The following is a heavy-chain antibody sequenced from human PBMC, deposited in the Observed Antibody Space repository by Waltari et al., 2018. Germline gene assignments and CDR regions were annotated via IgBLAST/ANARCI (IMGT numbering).Heavy chain of an antibody. CDR3: VRLEDCSGPGGNCYSGDSFALDV. Sequence: QVQLQQWGAGQLQPSETLSLTCAVYGGSFSGYYWGWIRQPPGKGLEWIGEIKYNGNRNYNPSLRSRVTMLIDTSRSQFSLKVNSVTAADTAVYYCVRLEDCSGPGGNCYSGDSFALDVWGQGTTVTVSS. J-gene: IGHJ6*02. CDR2: IKYNGNR. D-gene: IGHD2-8*02. CDR1: GGSFSGYY. V-gene: IGHV4-34*02.